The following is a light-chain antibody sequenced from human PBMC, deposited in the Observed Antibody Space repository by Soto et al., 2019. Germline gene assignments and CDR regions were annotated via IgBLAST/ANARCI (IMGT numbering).Light chain of an antibody. V-gene: IGKV1-33*01. CDR3: QQYDNLPL. CDR1: QDISNY. J-gene: IGKJ5*01. CDR2: DAS. Sequence: DIQMTQSPSSRSASVGDRVTITCQASQDISNYLNWYQQKPGKAPKLLIYDASNLETGVPSRFSGSGSGTDFTFTISSLQPEDIATYYRQQYDNLPLFGQGTRLEIK.